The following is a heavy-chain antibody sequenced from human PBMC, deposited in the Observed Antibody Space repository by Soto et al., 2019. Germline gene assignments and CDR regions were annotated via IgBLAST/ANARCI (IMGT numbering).Heavy chain of an antibody. CDR1: GGPSNNYG. CDR3: VKLQGSGSFYDDDY. Sequence: QVQLIQSGAEVKTSGSSVKVSCKALGGPSNNYGDSWVRQAPGQGLEWMGGIVPVFGTANYAPKFHGRRRITADDSTRTVNMELRSLTSDDAAVYYCVKLQGSGSFYDDDYWGQGTLVTVSS. J-gene: IGHJ4*02. CDR2: IVPVFGTA. V-gene: IGHV1-69*01. D-gene: IGHD3-10*01.